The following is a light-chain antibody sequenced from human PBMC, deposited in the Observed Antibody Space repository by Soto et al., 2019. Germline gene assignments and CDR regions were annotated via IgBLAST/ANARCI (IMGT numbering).Light chain of an antibody. J-gene: IGKJ1*01. CDR3: QHYNSYSEP. V-gene: IGKV1-5*03. CDR1: QSISNA. Sequence: DIQMTQSPSTLSASLGDRVTITCRASQSISNALAWYQQIPGKAPKLLIYKASTLKSGVPSRFSGSGSGTEFTLTISSLQPDDFATYYCQHYNSYSEPFGQGTKVAIK. CDR2: KAS.